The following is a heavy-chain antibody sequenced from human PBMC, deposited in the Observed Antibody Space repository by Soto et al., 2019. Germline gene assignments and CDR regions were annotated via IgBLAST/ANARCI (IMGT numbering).Heavy chain of an antibody. D-gene: IGHD4-17*01. J-gene: IGHJ4*02. CDR2: IKSDGSTT. CDR3: ASAAPFNYGGNSGFDF. Sequence: GGSLRLSCAASGFTFSNNWIHWVRQAPGKGLVWVSGIKSDGSTTTYADSVKGRFTISRDNAKNTLYLQMNSLRAEDTALYYCASAAPFNYGGNSGFDFWGQGTLVTVSS. CDR1: GFTFSNNW. V-gene: IGHV3-74*03.